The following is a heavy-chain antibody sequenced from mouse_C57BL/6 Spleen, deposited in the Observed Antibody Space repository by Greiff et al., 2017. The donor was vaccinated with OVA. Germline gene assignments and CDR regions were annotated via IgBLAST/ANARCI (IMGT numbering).Heavy chain of an antibody. CDR3: AGDYYGSRTGFAY. Sequence: QVQLQQPGAELVKPGASVKMSCKASGYTFTSYWITWVKQRPGQGLEWIGDIYPGSGSTNYNEKFKSKATLTVDTSSSTAYMQLSSLTSADSAVYYCAGDYYGSRTGFAYWGQGTLVTVSA. J-gene: IGHJ3*01. D-gene: IGHD1-1*01. CDR1: GYTFTSYW. V-gene: IGHV1-55*01. CDR2: IYPGSGST.